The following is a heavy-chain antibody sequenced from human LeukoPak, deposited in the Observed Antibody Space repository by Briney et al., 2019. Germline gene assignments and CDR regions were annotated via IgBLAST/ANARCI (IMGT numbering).Heavy chain of an antibody. Sequence: GGSLRLSCAASGFTFTSYAMGWVRQAPGEGLEWVSGVSGSGSSVDYADSVKGRFTISRDNSKNTLYLQMNSLRAEDTAVYYCAKDSQYYYDSCAYDYWGQGTLVTVSS. D-gene: IGHD3-22*01. CDR1: GFTFTSYA. V-gene: IGHV3-23*01. J-gene: IGHJ4*02. CDR3: AKDSQYYYDSCAYDY. CDR2: VSGSGSSV.